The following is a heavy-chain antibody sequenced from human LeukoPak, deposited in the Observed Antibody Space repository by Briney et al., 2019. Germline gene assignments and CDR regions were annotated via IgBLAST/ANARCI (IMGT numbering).Heavy chain of an antibody. Sequence: PGGSLRLSCAASGFTFSSYAMSWVRQAPGKGLEWVSATSGSGGSTYYADSVKGRFTISRDNSKNTLYLQMNSLRAEDTAVYYCAKDWSYYYDSSGPDPYYYYGMDVWGQGTTVTVSS. J-gene: IGHJ6*02. CDR1: GFTFSSYA. D-gene: IGHD3-22*01. CDR3: AKDWSYYYDSSGPDPYYYYGMDV. V-gene: IGHV3-23*01. CDR2: TSGSGGST.